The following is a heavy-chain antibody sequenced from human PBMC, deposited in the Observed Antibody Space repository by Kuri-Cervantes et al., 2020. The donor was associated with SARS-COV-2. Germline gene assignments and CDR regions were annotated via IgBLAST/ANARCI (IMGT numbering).Heavy chain of an antibody. J-gene: IGHJ2*01. V-gene: IGHV3-48*03. CDR3: ARDFFAATGWYFDL. CDR1: GFTFSSYE. D-gene: IGHD3-9*01. CDR2: ISSSGSTI. Sequence: GGSLRLSCAASGFTFSSYEMNWVRQAPGKGLEWVSYISSSGSTIYYADSVKGRFTISRDNSKNTLYLQMNSLRAEDTAVYYCARDFFAATGWYFDLWGRGTLVTGSS.